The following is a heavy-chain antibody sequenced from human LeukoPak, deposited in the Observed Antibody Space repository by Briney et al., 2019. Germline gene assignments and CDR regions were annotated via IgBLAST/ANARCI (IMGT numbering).Heavy chain of an antibody. CDR1: GFTFSRYP. Sequence: PGGSLRLSCVVSGFTFSRYPMYWVRQAPGKGLEWLAVISYDGSDKYYADSVKGRFTISRDNSKNTLYLQMNSLRAEDTAVYYCARDSLYYYDSSGYYPTGAFDIWGQGTMVTVSS. J-gene: IGHJ3*02. CDR2: ISYDGSDK. CDR3: ARDSLYYYDSSGYYPTGAFDI. V-gene: IGHV3-30-3*01. D-gene: IGHD3-22*01.